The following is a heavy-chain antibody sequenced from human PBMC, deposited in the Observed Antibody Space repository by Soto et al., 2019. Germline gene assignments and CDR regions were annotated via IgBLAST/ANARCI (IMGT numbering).Heavy chain of an antibody. CDR3: ARATELRYVEWSVYRGGNSAMDV. J-gene: IGHJ6*02. V-gene: IGHV1-8*01. D-gene: IGHD3-3*01. Sequence: QVQLVQSGAEVKKTGASVRVSCKASGYTFSGYDINWVRQATGQGREWRGAVSPDSGSTGYGGIFQGRVTMTWDSSTTTAYMVLSSLTSEDSAVYYCARATELRYVEWSVYRGGNSAMDVWGQGTTVTVSS. CDR2: VSPDSGST. CDR1: GYTFSGYD.